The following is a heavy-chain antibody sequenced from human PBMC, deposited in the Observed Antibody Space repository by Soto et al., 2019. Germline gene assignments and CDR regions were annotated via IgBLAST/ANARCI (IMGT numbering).Heavy chain of an antibody. V-gene: IGHV4-39*01. CDR3: ARHFVAVVIKGWGY. J-gene: IGHJ4*02. D-gene: IGHD3-10*01. CDR1: GDSISSGGHY. CDR2: ISYSGIA. Sequence: SETLSLTCSVSGDSISSGGHYWSWIRQHPGKGPEWIGYISYSGIAYYNPSLKSRVSMSVDTSKNQFSLKLVSVTAADTAVYYCARHFVAVVIKGWGYWGQGTLVTVSS.